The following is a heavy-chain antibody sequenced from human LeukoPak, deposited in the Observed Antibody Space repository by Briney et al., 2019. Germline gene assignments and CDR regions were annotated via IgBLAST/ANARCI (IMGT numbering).Heavy chain of an antibody. V-gene: IGHV4-59*01. CDR1: GGSISSYY. Sequence: SETLSLTCTVSGGSISSYYWSWIRQPPGKGLEWIGYIYYSGSTNYNPSLKSRVTISVDTSKNQFSLSLSSVTAADTAVYYCARGTMTGPYYFDYWGQGTLVTVSS. J-gene: IGHJ4*02. CDR3: ARGTMTGPYYFDY. D-gene: IGHD3-22*01. CDR2: IYYSGST.